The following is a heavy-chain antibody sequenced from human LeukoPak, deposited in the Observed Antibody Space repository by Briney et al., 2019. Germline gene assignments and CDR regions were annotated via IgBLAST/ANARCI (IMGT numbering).Heavy chain of an antibody. CDR2: IYYSGST. CDR1: GGSISSYY. Sequence: PSETLSLTCTVSGGSISSYYWSWIRQPPGKGLEWIGYIYYSGSTNYNPSLKSRVTISVDTSKHQFSLKLSSVTAAHTAVYYCAREPLWFGDPLGWFDPWGQGTLVTVSS. CDR3: AREPLWFGDPLGWFDP. J-gene: IGHJ5*02. V-gene: IGHV4-59*01. D-gene: IGHD3-10*01.